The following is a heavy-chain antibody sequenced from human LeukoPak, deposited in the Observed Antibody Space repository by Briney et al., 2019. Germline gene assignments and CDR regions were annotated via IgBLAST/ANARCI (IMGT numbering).Heavy chain of an antibody. V-gene: IGHV3-33*06. D-gene: IGHD1-26*01. CDR3: SKDRDGCYDRGPRDAFDI. J-gene: IGHJ3*02. Sequence: GVSLRLSCAASGFTFSSYGMHWVPQAPGKGLEGLTVIWYDGSNKYYTDPVKGRFTIYRDNSKNTLYLQKNSLRAEDTPVYYCSKDRDGCYDRGPRDAFDIGGQGTMVTVSS. CDR1: GFTFSSYG. CDR2: IWYDGSNK.